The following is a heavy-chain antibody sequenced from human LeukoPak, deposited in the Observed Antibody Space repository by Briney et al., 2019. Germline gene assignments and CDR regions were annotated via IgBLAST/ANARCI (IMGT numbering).Heavy chain of an antibody. V-gene: IGHV1-46*04. CDR3: ARNNVGSSGWTGLGF. J-gene: IGHJ4*02. CDR1: GDTFTSQY. CDR2: IKPHDGST. Sequence: GASLKVSCTTFGDTFTSQYIQWVRQAPGQGLEWMGLIKPHDGSTFYAQSLQGRVTLTRDTSTSTVYMDLSSLRSGDTAIYFCARNNVGSSGWTGLGFWGQGTLVTVSS. D-gene: IGHD6-19*01.